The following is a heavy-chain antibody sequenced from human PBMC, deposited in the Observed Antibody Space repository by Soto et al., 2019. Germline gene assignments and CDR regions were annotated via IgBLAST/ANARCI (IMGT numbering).Heavy chain of an antibody. CDR2: IRSKAYGGTT. J-gene: IGHJ4*02. CDR1: GFTFGDYA. D-gene: IGHD4-17*01. Sequence: EVQLVESGGGLVQPGRSLRLSCTASGFTFGDYAMSWFRQAPGKGLEWVGFIRSKAYGGTTEYAASVKGRFTISRDDSKSIAYLQMNSLKTEDTAVYYCTIRYGDYGYYFDYWGQATLVTVSS. CDR3: TIRYGDYGYYFDY. V-gene: IGHV3-49*03.